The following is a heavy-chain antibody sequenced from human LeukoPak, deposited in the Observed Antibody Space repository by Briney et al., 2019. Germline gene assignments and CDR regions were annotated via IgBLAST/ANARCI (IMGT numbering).Heavy chain of an antibody. CDR1: GYTFTSYY. Sequence: HRASVKVSCKASGYTFTSYYMHWVRQAPGQGLEWMGWINAYNDNTNYAQKFQGRVTMTTDTSTSTAYMELRSLRSDDTAVFYCARAGGSYSPSDYWGQGTLVTVSS. CDR3: ARAGGSYSPSDY. CDR2: INAYNDNT. J-gene: IGHJ4*02. V-gene: IGHV1-18*04. D-gene: IGHD2-21*01.